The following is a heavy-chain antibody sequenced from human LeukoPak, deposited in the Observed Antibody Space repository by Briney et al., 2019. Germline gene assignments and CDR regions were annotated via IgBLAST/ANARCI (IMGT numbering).Heavy chain of an antibody. CDR3: AKDHKTGDSSDY. CDR1: GFTFSNYR. CDR2: INSDGSST. J-gene: IGHJ4*02. Sequence: PGGSLRLSCAASGFTFSNYRMHWVRQAPGKGLVWVSRINSDGSSTSYVDSVKGRFTISRDNAKNTLYLQMNSLTAEDTAVYYCAKDHKTGDSSDYWGQGTLVTVSS. V-gene: IGHV3-74*01. D-gene: IGHD7-27*01.